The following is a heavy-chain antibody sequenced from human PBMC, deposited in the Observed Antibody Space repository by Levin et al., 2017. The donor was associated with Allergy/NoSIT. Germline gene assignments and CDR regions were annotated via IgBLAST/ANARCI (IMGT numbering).Heavy chain of an antibody. CDR1: GGSISSYY. CDR2: IYYSGST. J-gene: IGHJ1*01. CDR3: ARGPLLYSGSPLGFQH. V-gene: IGHV4-59*01. D-gene: IGHD1-26*01. Sequence: PSETLSLTCTVSGGSISSYYWSWIRQPPGKGLEWIGYIYYSGSTNYNPSLKSRVTISVDTSKNQFSLKLSSVTAADTAVYYCARGPLLYSGSPLGFQHWGQGTLVTVSS.